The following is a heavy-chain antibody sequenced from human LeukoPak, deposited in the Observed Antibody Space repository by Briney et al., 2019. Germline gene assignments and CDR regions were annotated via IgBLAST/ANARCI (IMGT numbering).Heavy chain of an antibody. J-gene: IGHJ4*02. D-gene: IGHD6-13*01. Sequence: AGGSLRLSCAGSGFTFSSYEMNWVRQAPGKGLEWVSKISSSGSAIYYADSVKGRFTISRDNAKSTLYLQMNSLRAEDTAVYYCARGGSLGYWSQGTLVTVST. CDR2: ISSSGSAI. CDR1: GFTFSSYE. CDR3: ARGGSLGY. V-gene: IGHV3-48*03.